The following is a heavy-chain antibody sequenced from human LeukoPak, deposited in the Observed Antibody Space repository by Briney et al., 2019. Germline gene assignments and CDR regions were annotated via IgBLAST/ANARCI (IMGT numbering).Heavy chain of an antibody. CDR2: ISGDGGYT. CDR1: GFTFSNFA. D-gene: IGHD3-10*01. V-gene: IGHV3-23*01. CDR3: ARDPQYGSGTLYPTLDF. J-gene: IGHJ4*02. Sequence: QTGGSLRLSCAASGFTFSNFAMSWVRQAPERGLEWVSSISGDGGYTYYADSVKGRFTISRDNSKSTLFLQMNSLRAEDTAVYYCARDPQYGSGTLYPTLDFWGQGTPVTVSS.